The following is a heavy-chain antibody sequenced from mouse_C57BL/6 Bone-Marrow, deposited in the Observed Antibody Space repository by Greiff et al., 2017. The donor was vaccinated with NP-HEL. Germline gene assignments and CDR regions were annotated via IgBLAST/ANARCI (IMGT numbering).Heavy chain of an antibody. CDR1: GYTFTSYW. J-gene: IGHJ3*01. CDR2: FDPSDSYT. CDR3: AMEGMGNSIYGNWFAY. D-gene: IGHD2-1*01. V-gene: IGHV1-69*01. Sequence: VQLQQSGAELVMPGASVKLSCKASGYTFTSYWMHWVKQRPGQSLEWIGEFDPSDSYTNYNQKFKGKSTLTVDKSSSTAYMQLSSLTSEDSAVYYCAMEGMGNSIYGNWFAYWGQGTLVTVSA.